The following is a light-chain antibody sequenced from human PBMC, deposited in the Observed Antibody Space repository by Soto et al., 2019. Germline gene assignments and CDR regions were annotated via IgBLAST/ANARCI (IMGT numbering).Light chain of an antibody. CDR3: QKYNSAPRALT. V-gene: IGKV1-27*01. J-gene: IGKJ4*01. CDR1: QGISNY. CDR2: AAS. Sequence: DIQMTQSPSSLSASVGDRVTITCRASQGISNYLAWYQQKPGKVPKLLIYAASTLQSGVSSRFSGSGSGTDFTLTISSLQPEDVATYYCQKYNSAPRALTFGGGTKVEIK.